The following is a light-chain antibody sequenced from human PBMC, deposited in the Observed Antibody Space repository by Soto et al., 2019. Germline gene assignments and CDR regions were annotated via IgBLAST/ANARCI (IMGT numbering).Light chain of an antibody. CDR3: QQYNNWPPT. V-gene: IGKV3-15*01. Sequence: IVMTQSPVTLSVSLGERATLSCRASQSVSSYLAWYQQKPGQAPRLLIYAASTRATGITARFSDSGSGTEFTLTISSMESKDFAVYYCQQYNNWPPTFGQGTRLEIK. J-gene: IGKJ5*01. CDR2: AAS. CDR1: QSVSSY.